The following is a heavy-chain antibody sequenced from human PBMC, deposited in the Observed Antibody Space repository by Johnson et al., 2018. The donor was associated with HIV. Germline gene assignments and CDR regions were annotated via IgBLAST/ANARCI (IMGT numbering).Heavy chain of an antibody. V-gene: IGHV3-30*04. CDR3: ASGVTARAPLLI. D-gene: IGHD6-6*01. Sequence: HVQLVESGGGVVQPGRSLRLSCAASGFTFTNHAMDWVRQAPGKGLEWVAFIVYDGSKKYYADSVKGRFTISRDNSRNSVSLQMIILRPKDTAMYYCASGVTARAPLLIWGQGTMVTVSS. CDR1: GFTFTNHA. CDR2: IVYDGSKK. J-gene: IGHJ3*02.